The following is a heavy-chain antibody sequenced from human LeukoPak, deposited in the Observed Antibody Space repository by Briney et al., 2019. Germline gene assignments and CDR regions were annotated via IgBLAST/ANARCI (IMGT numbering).Heavy chain of an antibody. CDR3: ARATVTIFGFYYYHYMDV. CDR2: IYYSGST. Sequence: PSETLSLTCTVSGGSISSHYWSWIRQPPGKGLEWIGYIYYSGSTNYNPSLKSRVTISVDTSKNQYSLKLSSVTAADMAVYYCARATVTIFGFYYYHYMDVWGKGTTVTVSS. J-gene: IGHJ6*03. CDR1: GGSISSHY. V-gene: IGHV4-59*11. D-gene: IGHD3-3*01.